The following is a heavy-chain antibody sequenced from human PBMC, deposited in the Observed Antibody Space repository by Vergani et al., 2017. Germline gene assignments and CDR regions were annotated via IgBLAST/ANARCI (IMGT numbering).Heavy chain of an antibody. D-gene: IGHD2-8*02. CDR1: GFSCNTYW. CDR2: IDEYGNRA. Sequence: EVQLVESGGGSVQSGGSLRLSCVASGFSCNTYWMHWVRQVPGKGLMWVARIDEYGNRATYGDFETGRFTISRDNAKNTVFLQMNNLRADDAGVYYCVRTEYCTGIACNTRFDSWGQGALVTVSS. J-gene: IGHJ5*01. CDR3: VRTEYCTGIACNTRFDS. V-gene: IGHV3-74*03.